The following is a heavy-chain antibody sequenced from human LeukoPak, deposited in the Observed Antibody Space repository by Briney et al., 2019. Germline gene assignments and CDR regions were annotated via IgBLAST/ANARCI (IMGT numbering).Heavy chain of an antibody. V-gene: IGHV3-20*04. CDR3: VRVLGSGWYFPYDY. CDR1: GFTFDDHG. D-gene: IGHD6-19*01. Sequence: GGSLRLSCAASGFTFDDHGMSWVRQAPGKGLEWVSGINWNSDSTGYADSVKGRFTISRDNAKNSLYLQMNSLRAEDTALYYCVRVLGSGWYFPYDYWGQGTLVTVSS. CDR2: INWNSDST. J-gene: IGHJ4*02.